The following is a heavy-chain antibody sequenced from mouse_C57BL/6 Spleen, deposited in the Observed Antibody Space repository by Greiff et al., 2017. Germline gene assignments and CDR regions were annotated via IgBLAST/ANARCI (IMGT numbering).Heavy chain of an antibody. Sequence: QVQLQQPGAELVKPGASVKLSCKASGYTFTSYWMHWVKQRPGQGLEWIGLIHPNSGSSNYNEKFKSKATLTVDKSSSTAYMQLSSLTSEDSAIDFFASERNDDYDSAWFAYWGQGTLVTVSA. D-gene: IGHD2-4*01. CDR1: GYTFTSYW. V-gene: IGHV1-64*01. CDR3: ASERNDDYDSAWFAY. CDR2: IHPNSGSS. J-gene: IGHJ3*01.